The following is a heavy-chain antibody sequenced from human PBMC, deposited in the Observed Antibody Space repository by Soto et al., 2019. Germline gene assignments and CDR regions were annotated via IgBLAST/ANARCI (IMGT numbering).Heavy chain of an antibody. CDR2: ISKDGSVK. V-gene: IGHV3-30-3*01. J-gene: IGHJ1*01. D-gene: IGHD3-3*01. CDR1: GFMFSRYA. Sequence: QVQLVESGVRVVQPGGSLRLSCAASGFMFSRYAIHWVRQAPGKGLEWVAVISKDGSVKYYADSVRGRFSISRDKSKNTVYLEMNGMRDDDTAVFYCARSRSGAVPDSFGYWGQGTLVTVSS. CDR3: ARSRSGAVPDSFGY.